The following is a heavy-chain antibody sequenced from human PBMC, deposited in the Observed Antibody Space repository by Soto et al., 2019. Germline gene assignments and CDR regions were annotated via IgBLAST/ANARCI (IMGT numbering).Heavy chain of an antibody. CDR2: ISGSGGST. Sequence: GGSLRLSCAASGFTFSSYAMSWVRQVPGKGLEWVSAISGSGGSTYYADSVKGRFTISRDNSKNTLYLQMNSLRAEDTAVYYCAKDRRVAFGVVTCFDYWGQGTLVTVSS. D-gene: IGHD3-3*01. CDR1: GFTFSSYA. J-gene: IGHJ4*02. CDR3: AKDRRVAFGVVTCFDY. V-gene: IGHV3-23*01.